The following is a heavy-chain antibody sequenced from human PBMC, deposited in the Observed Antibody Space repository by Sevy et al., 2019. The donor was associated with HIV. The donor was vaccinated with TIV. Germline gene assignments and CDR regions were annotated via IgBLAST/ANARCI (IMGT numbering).Heavy chain of an antibody. J-gene: IGHJ4*02. CDR1: GFTFDDYT. Sequence: GGSLGLSCTASGFTFDDYTMSWFRQAPGKGLEWVGFIRSKAYGGTTEYAASVKGRFTISRDDSKSIAFLQMNSLKTEDTAVYYCTRDLGYYDSSRMYDYWGQGTLVTVSS. D-gene: IGHD3-22*01. CDR2: IRSKAYGGTT. CDR3: TRDLGYYDSSRMYDY. V-gene: IGHV3-49*03.